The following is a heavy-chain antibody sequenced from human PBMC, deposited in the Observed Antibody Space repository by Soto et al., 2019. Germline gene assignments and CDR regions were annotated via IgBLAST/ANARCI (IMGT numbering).Heavy chain of an antibody. V-gene: IGHV1-18*01. CDR2: ISAYNGNT. CDR1: GYTFTSYG. CDR3: ARVPPMRCSGGSCKPTPSYYYYYYGMDV. J-gene: IGHJ6*02. D-gene: IGHD2-15*01. Sequence: GASVKVSCKASGYTFTSYGISWVRQAPGQGLEWMGWISAYNGNTNYAQKLQGRVTMTTDTSTSTAYMELRSLRSDDTAVYYCARVPPMRCSGGSCKPTPSYYYYYYGMDVWGQGTTVTVSS.